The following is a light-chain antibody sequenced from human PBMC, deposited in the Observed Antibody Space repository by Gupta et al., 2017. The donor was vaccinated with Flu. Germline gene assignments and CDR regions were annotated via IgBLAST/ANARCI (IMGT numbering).Light chain of an antibody. CDR1: SSDIGGYNF. J-gene: IGLJ3*02. Sequence: QSALTQPASVSGSPGQATTISCPGTSSDIGGYNFVSWCQQHPGKAPKVLIYGVSNRPSGVSDRFFGSKSGNTASLTISGLQAEDEADYYCSSFTSSHTWVFGGGTKVTVL. CDR3: SSFTSSHTWV. CDR2: GVS. V-gene: IGLV2-14*01.